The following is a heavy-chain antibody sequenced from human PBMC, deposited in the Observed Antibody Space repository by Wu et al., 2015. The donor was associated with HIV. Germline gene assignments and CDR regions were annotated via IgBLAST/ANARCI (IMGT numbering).Heavy chain of an antibody. D-gene: IGHD6-19*01. Sequence: QMHVVQSGPEVKRPGTSVKLSCKASGFTLTDSIMQWVRQSRGQRLEWIGWIVGGSGNTNFAQKFQERVSITRDMSTSTAYMEVSSLRSEDTAMYYCAASTFNSAWMNYVMDVWGQGTTVTVSS. J-gene: IGHJ6*02. CDR1: GFTLTDSI. V-gene: IGHV1-58*02. CDR3: AASTFNSAWMNYVMDV. CDR2: IVGGSGNT.